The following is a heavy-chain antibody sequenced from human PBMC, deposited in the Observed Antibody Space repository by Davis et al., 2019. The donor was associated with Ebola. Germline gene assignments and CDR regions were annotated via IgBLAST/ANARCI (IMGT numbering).Heavy chain of an antibody. CDR3: ARFLEWKADY. D-gene: IGHD3-3*01. CDR2: IYPSDSDT. CDR1: GYSFITNW. V-gene: IGHV5-51*01. J-gene: IGHJ4*02. Sequence: GESLKISCKGSGYSFITNWIGWVRQMPGKGLEWMGIIYPSDSDTRYSPSFQGQVTISADKSITTAYLQWSSLKASDTAMYYCARFLEWKADYWGQGTLVTVSS.